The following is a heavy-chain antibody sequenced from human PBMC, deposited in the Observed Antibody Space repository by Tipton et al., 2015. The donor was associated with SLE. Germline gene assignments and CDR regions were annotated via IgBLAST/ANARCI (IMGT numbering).Heavy chain of an antibody. Sequence: LRLSCTVSGGSISSSSYYWGWIRQPPGKGLEWIGSISYNGRTYYNPSLKSRVTLSVDTSKNHFSLNLSPVTAADTALYFCARKFTSGWDCWGQGTLVTVSS. CDR2: ISYNGRT. CDR3: ARKFTSGWDC. CDR1: GGSISSSSYY. J-gene: IGHJ4*02. V-gene: IGHV4-39*07. D-gene: IGHD6-19*01.